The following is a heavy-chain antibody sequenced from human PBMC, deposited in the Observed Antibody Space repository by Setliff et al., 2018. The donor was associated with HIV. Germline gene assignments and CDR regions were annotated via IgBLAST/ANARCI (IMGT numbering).Heavy chain of an antibody. V-gene: IGHV4-34*01. J-gene: IGHJ6*03. CDR2: INHSGST. D-gene: IGHD1-1*01. CDR1: GGSFSGYY. CDR3: ARGRRGKTGTTRYYYYYMDV. Sequence: PSETLSLTCAVYGGSFSGYYWSWIRQPPGKGLEWIGEINHSGSTNYNPSLKSRVTISVDTSKNQFSLKLSSVTAADTAVYYCARGRRGKTGTTRYYYYYMDVWGKGTTVTVS.